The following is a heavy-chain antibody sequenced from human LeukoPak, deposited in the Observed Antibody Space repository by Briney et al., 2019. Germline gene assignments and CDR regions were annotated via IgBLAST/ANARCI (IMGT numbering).Heavy chain of an antibody. CDR3: TSRGGNFYFDY. J-gene: IGHJ4*02. Sequence: PGGSLRLSCAASGFTFSGSAMHWVRQASGKGLEWVGRIRSKANSYATAYAASVKGRFTISRDDSKNTAYLQMNSLKTEDTAVYYRTSRGGNFYFDYWGQGTLVTVSS. CDR2: IRSKANSYAT. V-gene: IGHV3-73*01. D-gene: IGHD3-16*01. CDR1: GFTFSGSA.